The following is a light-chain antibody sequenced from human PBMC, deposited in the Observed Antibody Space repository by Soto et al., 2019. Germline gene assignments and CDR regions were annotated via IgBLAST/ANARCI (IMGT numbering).Light chain of an antibody. CDR2: GTS. Sequence: EIELTQSPGTLSLSPGERATLSCRASQSAGSTYLAWYQQKPGQAPRLLIYGTSSRATGIPDRFSGSGSGTEFTLTIDRVEPEDFAVYYCQQYGSSRTFGQGTKVEVK. J-gene: IGKJ1*01. CDR1: QSAGSTY. V-gene: IGKV3-20*01. CDR3: QQYGSSRT.